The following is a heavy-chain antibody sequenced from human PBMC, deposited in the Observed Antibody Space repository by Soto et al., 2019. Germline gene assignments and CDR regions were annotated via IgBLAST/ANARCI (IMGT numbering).Heavy chain of an antibody. J-gene: IGHJ4*02. D-gene: IGHD5-12*01. CDR3: AREARYSGYDLADF. Sequence: SETLSLTCTVSGGSISSGGYYWSWIRQHPGKGLEWIGYIFYSGDPHYNPSLKSRVTISLDTSKNQLSLRLNSVTDADTAVYYCAREARYSGYDLADFWGQGTLVTVSS. CDR2: IFYSGDP. V-gene: IGHV4-31*03. CDR1: GGSISSGGYY.